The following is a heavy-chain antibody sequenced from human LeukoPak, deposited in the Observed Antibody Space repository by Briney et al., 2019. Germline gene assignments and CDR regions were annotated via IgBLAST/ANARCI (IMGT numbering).Heavy chain of an antibody. J-gene: IGHJ1*01. V-gene: IGHV4-30-4*08. CDR1: GGSISSGDYY. D-gene: IGHD2-2*01. CDR3: ARDRADQLPLYFQH. Sequence: SETLSLTCTVSGGSISSGDYYWSWIRQPPGKGMEWIGYIYYSGSTYYNPSLKSRVAISVDTSKNQFSLKLSSVTAADTAVYYRARDRADQLPLYFQHWGQGTLVTVSS. CDR2: IYYSGST.